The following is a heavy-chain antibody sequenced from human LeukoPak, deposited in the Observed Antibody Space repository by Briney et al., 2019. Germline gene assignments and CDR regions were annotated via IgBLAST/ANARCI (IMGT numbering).Heavy chain of an antibody. CDR2: INPDGGST. V-gene: IGHV1-46*01. CDR1: GYTFTSYY. CDR3: GCRVVPPLYYYMDV. D-gene: IGHD3-3*01. J-gene: IGHJ6*03. Sequence: GASVKVSCKASGYTFTSYYLHWVRQVPGQGPEWLGIINPDGGSTTYAEKFHGRVIIRSDTSTSTVYMDLTSLRSEDTAVYYCGCRVVPPLYYYMDVWGKGTTVTVSS.